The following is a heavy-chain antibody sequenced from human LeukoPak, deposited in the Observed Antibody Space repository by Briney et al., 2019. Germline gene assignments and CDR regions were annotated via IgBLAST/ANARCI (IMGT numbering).Heavy chain of an antibody. J-gene: IGHJ5*02. CDR1: GDSISNSNYY. V-gene: IGHV4-39*07. D-gene: IGHD2-15*01. Sequence: TSETLSLTCTVSGDSISNSNYYWGWIRQPPGKGLEWIGTIYYSGSTYYNPSLMSRVAISVDTSKNQFSLKLTSVTAADMAVYFCARIFRGYSGGGWYKSWFDPWGQGTLVTVSS. CDR3: ARIFRGYSGGGWYKSWFDP. CDR2: IYYSGST.